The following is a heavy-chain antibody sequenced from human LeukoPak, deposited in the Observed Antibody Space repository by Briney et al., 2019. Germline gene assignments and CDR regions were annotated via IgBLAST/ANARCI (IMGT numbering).Heavy chain of an antibody. J-gene: IGHJ5*02. CDR1: GYTFTSYD. D-gene: IGHD7-27*01. CDR2: INPNSGGT. CDR3: ARKTTGGVDP. V-gene: IGHV1-2*06. Sequence: ASVKVSCKASGYTFTSYDINWVRQATGQGLEWMGRINPNSGGTNYAQKFQGRVTMTRDTSISTAYMELSRLRSDDTAVYYCARKTTGGVDPWGQGTLVTVSP.